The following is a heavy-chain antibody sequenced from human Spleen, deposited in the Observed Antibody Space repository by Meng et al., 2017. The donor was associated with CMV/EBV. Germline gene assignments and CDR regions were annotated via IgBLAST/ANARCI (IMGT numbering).Heavy chain of an antibody. Sequence: SVKVSCKASGGTFSSYAISWVRQAPGQGLEWMGGIIPILGIANYAQKFQGRVTITADKSTSTAYMELSSLRSEDTAVYYCASRYCSSTSCYTPGDYYGMDVWGQGTTVTRLL. CDR2: IIPILGIA. J-gene: IGHJ6*02. CDR3: ASRYCSSTSCYTPGDYYGMDV. V-gene: IGHV1-69*10. D-gene: IGHD2-2*02. CDR1: GGTFSSYA.